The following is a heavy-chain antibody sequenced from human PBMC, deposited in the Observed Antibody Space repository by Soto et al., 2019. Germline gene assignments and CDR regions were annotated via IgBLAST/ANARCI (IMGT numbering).Heavy chain of an antibody. CDR1: GFPFSSYA. Sequence: GGSLRLSCAASGFPFSSYAMTWVRQAPGKGLEWVSVITVSGGTTYYADSVKGRFTSSRDNSKNTLYLQMNSLRAEDTALYYCARGGLGVWLAFHIWGQGTMVTVSS. D-gene: IGHD1-26*01. J-gene: IGHJ3*02. CDR3: ARGGLGVWLAFHI. CDR2: ITVSGGTT. V-gene: IGHV3-23*01.